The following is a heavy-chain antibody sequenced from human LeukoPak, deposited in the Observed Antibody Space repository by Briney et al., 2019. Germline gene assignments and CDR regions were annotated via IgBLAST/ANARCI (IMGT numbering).Heavy chain of an antibody. V-gene: IGHV3-23*01. CDR1: GFTFSSYA. CDR3: AKDYYYDSSIFDY. J-gene: IGHJ4*02. Sequence: GESLRLSCAASGFTFSSYAMSWVRQAPGKGLEWVSAISGSGGSTYYADSVKGRFTISRDNSKNTLYLQMNSLRAEDTAVYYCAKDYYYDSSIFDYWGQGTLVTVSS. CDR2: ISGSGGST. D-gene: IGHD3-22*01.